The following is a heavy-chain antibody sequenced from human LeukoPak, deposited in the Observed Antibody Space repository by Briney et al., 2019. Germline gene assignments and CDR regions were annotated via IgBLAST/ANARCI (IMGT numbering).Heavy chain of an antibody. CDR1: GGSISSGGYD. CDR3: AREADYDYVWGSYREAFDY. CDR2: VYHSGST. V-gene: IGHV4-30-2*01. Sequence: SQTLSLTRTVSGGSISSGGYDWSWIRQPPGRGLEWFGYVYHSGSTYYNPSLKSRVTISVDTSKNQFSLKLSSVTAADTAVYYWAREADYDYVWGSYREAFDYWGQGTLDTVSS. D-gene: IGHD3-16*02. J-gene: IGHJ4*02.